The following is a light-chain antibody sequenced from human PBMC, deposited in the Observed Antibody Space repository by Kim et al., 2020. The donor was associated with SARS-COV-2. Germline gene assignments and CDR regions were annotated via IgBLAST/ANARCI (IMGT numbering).Light chain of an antibody. Sequence: VGDSVPITSRASQQSTTSFSCYQQQPGTPPTPLLFAASALHSGVPSTFSGRGFGTEFSLHISSLQPEDSATSSCPQLHSYPLTFGQGTRLEIK. J-gene: IGKJ5*01. CDR3: PQLHSYPLT. CDR1: QQSTTS. V-gene: IGKV1-9*01. CDR2: AAS.